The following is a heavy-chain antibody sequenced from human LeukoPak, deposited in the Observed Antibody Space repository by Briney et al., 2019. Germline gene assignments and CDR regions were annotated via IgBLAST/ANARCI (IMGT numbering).Heavy chain of an antibody. V-gene: IGHV3-23*01. CDR2: ISGSGGST. CDR3: AKVEEVVRGAIDY. J-gene: IGHJ4*02. D-gene: IGHD3-10*01. CDR1: GFTFSSYA. Sequence: GGSLRLSCAASGFTFSSYAMSWVRQAPGKGLEWVSGISGSGGSTYFADSVKGRFTISRDNSKNTLYLQMNSLRAEDTAVYYCAKVEEVVRGAIDYWGQGTLVTVSS.